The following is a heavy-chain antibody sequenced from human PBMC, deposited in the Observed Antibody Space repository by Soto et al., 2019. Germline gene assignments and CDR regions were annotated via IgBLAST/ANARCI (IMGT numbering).Heavy chain of an antibody. D-gene: IGHD6-6*01. Sequence: PGGSLSPSCAASGFTFSSYGMHWVRPVPGKGLGGVAVISYDGSNKYYADSVKGRFTISRDNSKNTLYLQMNSLRAEDTAVYYCAKDHSSSPWNYYYGMDVWGQGTTVTVSS. V-gene: IGHV3-30*18. CDR2: ISYDGSNK. CDR3: AKDHSSSPWNYYYGMDV. J-gene: IGHJ6*02. CDR1: GFTFSSYG.